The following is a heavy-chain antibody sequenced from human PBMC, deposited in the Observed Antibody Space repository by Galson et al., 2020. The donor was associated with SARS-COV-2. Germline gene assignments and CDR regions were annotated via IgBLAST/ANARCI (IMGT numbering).Heavy chain of an antibody. CDR1: GFTFSNAW. V-gene: IGHV3-15*01. D-gene: IGHD3-16*02. CDR2: IKSKTDGGTT. J-gene: IGHJ4*02. CDR3: TTERLYDYVGGSYRYGTY. Sequence: GGSLRLSCAASGFTFSNAWMSWVRQAPGKGLEWVGRIKSKTDGGTTDYAAPVKGRFTISRDDSKNTLYLQMNSLKTEDTAVYYCTTERLYDYVGGSYRYGTYWGQGTLVTVSS.